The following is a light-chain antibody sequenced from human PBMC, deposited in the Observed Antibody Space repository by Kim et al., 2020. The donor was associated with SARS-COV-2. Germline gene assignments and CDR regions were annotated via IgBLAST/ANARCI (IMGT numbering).Light chain of an antibody. V-gene: IGKV3-15*01. CDR1: QTISSN. Sequence: EIVMTQSPATLSVSPGERATLSCRASQTISSNLARYQQKPGQAPRLLIYGASTRATGLPARFSGSGSGTEFTLTISSLQSEDFAVYYCQQYNNWPYTFGQGTKLEI. J-gene: IGKJ2*01. CDR3: QQYNNWPYT. CDR2: GAS.